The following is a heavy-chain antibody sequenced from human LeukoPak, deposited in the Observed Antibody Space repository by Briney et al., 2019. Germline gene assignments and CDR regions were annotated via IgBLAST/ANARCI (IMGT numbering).Heavy chain of an antibody. CDR2: MNPNSGNT. CDR3: ARTYSGYADFDY. D-gene: IGHD5-12*01. CDR1: EYTFTSYD. Sequence: ASVKVSCKASEYTFTSYDINWVRQATGQGLEWMGWMNPNSGNTGYAQKFQGRVTMTRNTSISTAYMELSSLRSEDTAVYYCARTYSGYADFDYWGQGTLVTVSS. J-gene: IGHJ4*02. V-gene: IGHV1-8*01.